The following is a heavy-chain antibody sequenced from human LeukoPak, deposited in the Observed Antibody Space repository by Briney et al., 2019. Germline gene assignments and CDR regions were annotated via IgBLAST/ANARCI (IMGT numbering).Heavy chain of an antibody. Sequence: PSETLSLTCAVYGGSFSGYYWSWIRQPPGKGLEWIGEINHSGSTNYNPSLKSRVTISVDTSKNQFSLKLSSVTAADTAVYYCARHVLYNAMGVWGQGTTVTVSS. V-gene: IGHV4-34*01. CDR2: INHSGST. CDR1: GGSFSGYY. CDR3: ARHVLYNAMGV. J-gene: IGHJ6*02.